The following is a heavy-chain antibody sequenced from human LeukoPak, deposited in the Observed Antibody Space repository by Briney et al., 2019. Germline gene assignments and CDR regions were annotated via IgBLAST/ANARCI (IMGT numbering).Heavy chain of an antibody. CDR1: GGSISSYY. J-gene: IGHJ6*02. CDR2: IYDSGST. V-gene: IGHV4-59*01. CDR3: ASVYLYGMDV. Sequence: PSETLSLTCTVSGGSISSYYWSWIRQPPGKGLEWIGYIYDSGSTNYNPSLKSRVTISVDTSKNQFSLKLSSVTAADTAVYYCASVYLYGMDVWGQGTTVTVSS. D-gene: IGHD2-8*01.